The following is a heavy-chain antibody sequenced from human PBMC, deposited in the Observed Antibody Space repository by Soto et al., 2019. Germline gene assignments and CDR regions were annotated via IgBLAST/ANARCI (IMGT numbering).Heavy chain of an antibody. J-gene: IGHJ3*02. V-gene: IGHV1-69*13. CDR3: ARGGRYYDSSGYLLGHAFDI. D-gene: IGHD3-22*01. CDR2: IIPILGTA. Sequence: ASVKVSCKASGGTFSGYAISWVRQAPGQGLEWMGGIIPILGTANYAQKFRGRVTITADESTSTAYMELSSLRSEDTAVYYCARGGRYYDSSGYLLGHAFDIWGQGTMVTVSS. CDR1: GGTFSGYA.